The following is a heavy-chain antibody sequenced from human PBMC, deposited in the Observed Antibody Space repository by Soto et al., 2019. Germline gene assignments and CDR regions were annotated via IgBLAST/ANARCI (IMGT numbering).Heavy chain of an antibody. J-gene: IGHJ4*02. D-gene: IGHD6-6*01. V-gene: IGHV5-51*01. CDR1: GYTFTSYG. Sequence: GASVKVSCQASGYTFTSYGLSWVRQAPGQGLEWMGIIYPGDSDTRYSPSFQGQVTISADKSISTAYLQWSSLKASDTAMYYCARHFRYSSSSLAPFDYWGQGTLVTVSS. CDR2: IYPGDSDT. CDR3: ARHFRYSSSSLAPFDY.